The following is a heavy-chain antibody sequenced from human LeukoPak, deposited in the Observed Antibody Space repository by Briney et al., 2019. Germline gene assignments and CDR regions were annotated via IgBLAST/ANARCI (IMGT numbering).Heavy chain of an antibody. CDR2: IIPIFGTA. V-gene: IGHV1-69*13. D-gene: IGHD3-22*01. Sequence: ASVKVSCKASGGTFISYAISWVRQAPGQGLEWMGGIIPIFGTANYAQKFQGRATITADESTSTAYMELSSLRSEDTAVYYCARAPGDSSGYYYLLSYWGQGTLVTVSS. J-gene: IGHJ4*02. CDR3: ARAPGDSSGYYYLLSY. CDR1: GGTFISYA.